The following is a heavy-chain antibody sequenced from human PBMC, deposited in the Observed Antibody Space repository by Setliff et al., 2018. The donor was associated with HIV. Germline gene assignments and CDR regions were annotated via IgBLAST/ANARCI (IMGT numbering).Heavy chain of an antibody. J-gene: IGHJ4*02. CDR3: ATLDAHGKNFLGF. CDR1: GDSIDRYY. D-gene: IGHD1-1*01. CDR2: IYASGST. Sequence: PSETLSLTCNVSGDSIDRYYLSWIRQPPGKGLEWIGYIYASGSTHYNPSLRSRVTISVDTSKAQFSLNLSSVTAADTAKYYCATLDAHGKNFLGFWGQGTLVTVSS. V-gene: IGHV4-4*09.